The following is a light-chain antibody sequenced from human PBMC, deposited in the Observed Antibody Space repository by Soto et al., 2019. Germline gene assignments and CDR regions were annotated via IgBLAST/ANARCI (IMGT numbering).Light chain of an antibody. V-gene: IGLV2-14*01. CDR1: SRDVGDYNY. Sequence: QSVLTQPASVSGSPGQSITISCTGTSRDVGDYNYVSWYQQHPGKAPKLMIYEVSHRLSGVSNRFSGSKSGYTASLTISGLQDEDEADYYCSSYISNSIVVFGGGTKVTVL. CDR2: EVS. CDR3: SSYISNSIVV. J-gene: IGLJ2*01.